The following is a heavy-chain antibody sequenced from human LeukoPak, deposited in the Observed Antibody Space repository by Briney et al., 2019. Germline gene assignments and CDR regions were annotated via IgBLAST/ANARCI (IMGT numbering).Heavy chain of an antibody. Sequence: GGSLRLSCAASGFTFSSYAVSWVRQAPGKGLGWVSAISGSGGSTYYAVSGKGRFTISRDNSKNKLYMQMNSLRAEDTAVYYCAKPPYGSGSYEYFDYWGQGTLVTVSS. V-gene: IGHV3-23*01. D-gene: IGHD3-10*01. CDR1: GFTFSSYA. J-gene: IGHJ4*02. CDR3: AKPPYGSGSYEYFDY. CDR2: ISGSGGST.